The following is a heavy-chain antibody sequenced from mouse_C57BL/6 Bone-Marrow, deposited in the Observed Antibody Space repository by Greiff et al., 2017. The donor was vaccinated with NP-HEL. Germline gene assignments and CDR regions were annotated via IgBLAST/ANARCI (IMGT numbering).Heavy chain of an antibody. CDR2: IDPENGDT. CDR1: GFNIKDDY. Sequence: EVKLQESGAELVRPGAWVKLSCTASGFNIKDDYMHWVKQRPEQGLEWIGWIDPENGDTEYASKFQGKATITADTSSNTAYLQLSSLTSEDTAVYYCTGGNYWFAYWGQGTLVTVSA. D-gene: IGHD2-1*01. V-gene: IGHV14-4*01. J-gene: IGHJ3*01. CDR3: TGGNYWFAY.